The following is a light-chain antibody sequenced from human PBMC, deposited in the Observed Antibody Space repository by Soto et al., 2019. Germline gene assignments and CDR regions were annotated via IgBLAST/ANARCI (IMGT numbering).Light chain of an antibody. CDR2: GTI. V-gene: IGLV1-40*01. CDR1: SSNIGAGYD. J-gene: IGLJ2*01. CDR3: QSYDSSLTVV. Sequence: QSVLTQPPSVSGAPGQRVTISCTGSSSNIGAGYDVHWYQQRPETAPKLLIFGTINRPSGVPDRFSGSKSGTSASLAITGLQAEDEGEYFCQSYDSSLTVVFGGGTKLTVL.